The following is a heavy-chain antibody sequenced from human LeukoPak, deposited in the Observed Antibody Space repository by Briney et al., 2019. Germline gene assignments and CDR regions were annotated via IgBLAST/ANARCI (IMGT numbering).Heavy chain of an antibody. J-gene: IGHJ4*02. V-gene: IGHV4-4*02. CDR2: IYQSGIT. Sequence: SGTLSLTCGVSGDSISSGNYWNWVRQPPGKGVEWIGDIYQSGITNYNPSLKSRVTMSVDKSKNEFSLKLDSVTAADTAVYYCARDPRPRGGWFYFDYWGQGILVTVSS. D-gene: IGHD6-19*01. CDR1: GDSISSGNY. CDR3: ARDPRPRGGWFYFDY.